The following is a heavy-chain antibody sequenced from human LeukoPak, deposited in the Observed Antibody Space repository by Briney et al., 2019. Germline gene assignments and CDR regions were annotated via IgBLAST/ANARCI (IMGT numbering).Heavy chain of an antibody. V-gene: IGHV3-48*01. CDR1: GFTFSTHS. D-gene: IGHD6-6*01. CDR2: ISSSSTTI. J-gene: IGHJ4*02. Sequence: GGSLRLSCAASGFTFSTHSMNWVRQAPGRGLEWVSYISSSSTTIYYADSVRGRFTISRNNARDSLYLQLTSLRAEDTAVYYCAGGESEYSSSGDFAYWGQGTLVTVSS. CDR3: AGGESEYSSSGDFAY.